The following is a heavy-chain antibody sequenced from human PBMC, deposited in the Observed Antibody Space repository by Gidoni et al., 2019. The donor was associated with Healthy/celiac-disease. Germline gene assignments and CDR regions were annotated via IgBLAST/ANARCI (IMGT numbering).Heavy chain of an antibody. Sequence: QVQLQQWGAGLLKPSETLSLTCAVYGGSFSGYYWSWIRQPPGKGLEWVGEINHSGSTNYIPSIKSRVTISVDTPKNQFSLKLSSVTAADTAVYYCARGRKKPDYSNYVSHKYYYYYGMDVWGQGTTVTVSS. CDR1: GGSFSGYY. D-gene: IGHD4-4*01. CDR3: ARGRKKPDYSNYVSHKYYYYYGMDV. V-gene: IGHV4-34*01. CDR2: INHSGST. J-gene: IGHJ6*02.